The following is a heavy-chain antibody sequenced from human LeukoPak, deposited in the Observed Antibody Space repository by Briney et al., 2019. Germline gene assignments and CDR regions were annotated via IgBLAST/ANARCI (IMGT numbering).Heavy chain of an antibody. J-gene: IGHJ4*02. CDR3: AREDYDFWSGYYSYYFDY. Sequence: GGSLRLSCAASGFTFSSYSMNWVRQAPGKGLEWVSSISSSSSYIYYADSVKGRFTISRDNAKNSLYLQMNSLRAEDTAVYYCAREDYDFWSGYYSYYFDYWGQGTLVTVSS. V-gene: IGHV3-21*01. CDR2: ISSSSSYI. CDR1: GFTFSSYS. D-gene: IGHD3-3*01.